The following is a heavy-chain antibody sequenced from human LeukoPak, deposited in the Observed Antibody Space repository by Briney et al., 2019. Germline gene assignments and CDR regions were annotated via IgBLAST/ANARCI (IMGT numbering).Heavy chain of an antibody. Sequence: ASVKVSCKASGYTFTSYDINWVRQATGQGLEWMGWMNPNSGNTGYAQKFQGRVTMTRNTSISTAYMELSNLRSEDTAVYYCAVYCSSTSCYRYYYGMDVWGQGTTVTVSS. D-gene: IGHD2-2*01. CDR2: MNPNSGNT. J-gene: IGHJ6*02. CDR1: GYTFTSYD. V-gene: IGHV1-8*01. CDR3: AVYCSSTSCYRYYYGMDV.